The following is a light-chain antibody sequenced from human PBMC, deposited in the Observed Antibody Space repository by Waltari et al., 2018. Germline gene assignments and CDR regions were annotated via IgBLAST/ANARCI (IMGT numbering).Light chain of an antibody. V-gene: IGLV2-11*01. CDR3: CSYAGSYTV. J-gene: IGLJ2*01. CDR1: SSDVGGYNY. CDR2: DVS. Sequence: QSALTQPRSVSGSPGQSVTISCTGTSSDVGGYNYASWYQQHPGQAPHLMFYDVSKRPSRVPDRFSGSKSGNTVSLTISGLQDEDEAYYYCCSYAGSYTVVGGGTKLTVL.